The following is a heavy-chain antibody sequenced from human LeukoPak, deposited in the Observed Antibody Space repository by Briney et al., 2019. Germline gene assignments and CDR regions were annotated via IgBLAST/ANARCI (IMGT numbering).Heavy chain of an antibody. V-gene: IGHV3-30*02. Sequence: PGGSLRLSCAASGFTFSSSGMHWVRQAPGKGLEWVAFIRYDGSNKYYADSVKGRLTISRDNSKNTLYLQMNSLGAEGTAVYYCAKDLGDYGDYWGQGTLVTVSS. J-gene: IGHJ4*02. D-gene: IGHD4-17*01. CDR2: IRYDGSNK. CDR1: GFTFSSSG. CDR3: AKDLGDYGDY.